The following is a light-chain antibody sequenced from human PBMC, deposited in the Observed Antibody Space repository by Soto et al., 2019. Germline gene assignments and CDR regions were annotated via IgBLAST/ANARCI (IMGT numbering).Light chain of an antibody. Sequence: DIQMTQSPSSLSASVGDRVTITCRASRGIGDDLGWYQQKPGKAPQRLIYGATSLQSGVPSRFSGSGSGTEFTLTISSLQPEDFATYYCLQHFNYPFTFGPGTRVDIK. CDR1: RGIGDD. J-gene: IGKJ3*01. V-gene: IGKV1-17*01. CDR2: GAT. CDR3: LQHFNYPFT.